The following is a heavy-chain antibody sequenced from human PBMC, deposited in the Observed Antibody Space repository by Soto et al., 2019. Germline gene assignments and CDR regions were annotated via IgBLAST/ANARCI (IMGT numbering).Heavy chain of an antibody. Sequence: PGGSLRLSCAASGFTFSSYAMSWVRQAPGKGLEWVSAISGSGGSTYYADSVKGRFTISRDNSKNTLYLQMNSLRAEDTAVYYCAKSQYDFWSGYLPYYDDWGQGTRVTVSS. CDR2: ISGSGGST. D-gene: IGHD3-3*01. V-gene: IGHV3-23*01. CDR1: GFTFSSYA. CDR3: AKSQYDFWSGYLPYYDD. J-gene: IGHJ4*02.